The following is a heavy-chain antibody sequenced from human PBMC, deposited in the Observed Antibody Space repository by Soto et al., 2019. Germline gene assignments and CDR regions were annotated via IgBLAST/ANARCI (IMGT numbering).Heavy chain of an antibody. V-gene: IGHV1-69*13. CDR2: IIPIFGTA. Sequence: SVKVSCKASGGTFSSYAISWVRQAPGQGLQWMGGIIPIFGTAKYAQKFQGRVTINADESTSTAYTELSSLRSEDTAVYYCAREVHDSSGHYSYYYYYGMDVWGQGTTVTVSS. CDR1: GGTFSSYA. D-gene: IGHD3-22*01. CDR3: AREVHDSSGHYSYYYYYGMDV. J-gene: IGHJ6*02.